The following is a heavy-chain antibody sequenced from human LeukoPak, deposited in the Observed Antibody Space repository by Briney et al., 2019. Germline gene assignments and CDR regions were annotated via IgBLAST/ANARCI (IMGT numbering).Heavy chain of an antibody. V-gene: IGHV3-7*01. Sequence: SGGSLRLSCAASGFIFSSYGMNWVRQAPGKGLEWVANIKQDGSEKYYVDSVKGRFTISRDNAKNSLYLQMNSLRAEDTAVYYCARESGLYDSSGNDAFDIWGQGTMVTVSS. CDR3: ARESGLYDSSGNDAFDI. CDR1: GFIFSSYG. CDR2: IKQDGSEK. J-gene: IGHJ3*02. D-gene: IGHD3-22*01.